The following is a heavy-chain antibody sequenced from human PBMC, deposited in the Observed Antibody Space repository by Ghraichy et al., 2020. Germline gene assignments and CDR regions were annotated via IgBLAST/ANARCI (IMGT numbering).Heavy chain of an antibody. Sequence: GESLNISCKGSGYSFTIYWIGWVRQMPGKGLEWMGMIYPSDSDTRYSPSFQGQVTISADKSISTAYLHWNSLKASDTAMYYCARRDGSGKQWVFDYWGQGTLVTVSS. CDR2: IYPSDSDT. CDR3: ARRDGSGKQWVFDY. J-gene: IGHJ4*02. CDR1: GYSFTIYW. D-gene: IGHD3-10*01. V-gene: IGHV5-51*01.